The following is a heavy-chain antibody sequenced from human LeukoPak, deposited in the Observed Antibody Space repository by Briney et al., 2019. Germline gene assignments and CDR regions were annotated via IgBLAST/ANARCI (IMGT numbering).Heavy chain of an antibody. D-gene: IGHD3-22*01. CDR3: ARYYDSSGYPFDY. V-gene: IGHV3-21*01. CDR2: ISSSSSYI. Sequence: GGSLRLSCAASGFTFSSYAMSWVRQAPGKGLEWVSSISSSSSYIYYADSVKGRFTISRDNAKNSLYLQMNSLRAEDTAVYYCARYYDSSGYPFDYWGQGTLVTVSS. J-gene: IGHJ4*02. CDR1: GFTFSSYA.